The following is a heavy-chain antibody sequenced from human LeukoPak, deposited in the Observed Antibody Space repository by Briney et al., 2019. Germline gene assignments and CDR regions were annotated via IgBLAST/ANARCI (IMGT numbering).Heavy chain of an antibody. Sequence: GGSLRLSCAASGFTFSRYSMNWVRQAPGKGLEWVSSISSSSSYIYYADSVKGRFTISRDNAKNSLYLQMNSLRAEDTAVYYCARDGHYDILTGIYYYYGMDVWGQGTTVTVSS. CDR3: ARDGHYDILTGIYYYYGMDV. V-gene: IGHV3-21*01. CDR2: ISSSSSYI. D-gene: IGHD3-9*01. CDR1: GFTFSRYS. J-gene: IGHJ6*02.